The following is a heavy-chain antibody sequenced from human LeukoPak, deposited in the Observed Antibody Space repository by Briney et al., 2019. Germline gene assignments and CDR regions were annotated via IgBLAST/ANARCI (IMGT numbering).Heavy chain of an antibody. J-gene: IGHJ4*02. V-gene: IGHV3-74*01. CDR3: ARDSPRRQWLVTDY. CDR1: GFTFSSYE. CDR2: INSDGSST. Sequence: PGGSLRLSCAASGFTFSSYEMNWVRQAPGKGLVWVSRINSDGSSTSYADSVKGRFTISRDNAKNTLYLQMNSLRAEDTAVYYCARDSPRRQWLVTDYWGQGTLVTVSS. D-gene: IGHD6-19*01.